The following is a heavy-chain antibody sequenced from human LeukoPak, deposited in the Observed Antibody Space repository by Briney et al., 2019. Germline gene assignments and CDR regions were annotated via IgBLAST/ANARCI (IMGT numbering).Heavy chain of an antibody. V-gene: IGHV3-21*01. J-gene: IGHJ3*02. CDR3: ARVTVAAAFDI. Sequence: GGSLRLSCAASGFTFSTYSMNWVRQAPGKGLEWVSSISSSSRYIYYADSVKGRFTISRDNAKNSLYLQVNSLRAEDTAVYYCARVTVAAAFDIWGQGTMVTVSS. D-gene: IGHD6-19*01. CDR2: ISSSSRYI. CDR1: GFTFSTYS.